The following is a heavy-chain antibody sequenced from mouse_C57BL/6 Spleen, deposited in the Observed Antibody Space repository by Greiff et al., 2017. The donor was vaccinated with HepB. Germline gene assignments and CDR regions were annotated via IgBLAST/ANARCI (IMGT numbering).Heavy chain of an antibody. J-gene: IGHJ2*01. D-gene: IGHD6-2*01. CDR1: GYTFTSYT. Sequence: QVQLQQSGAELARPGASVKMSCKASGYTFTSYTMHWVKQRPGQGLEWIGYINPSSGYTKYNQKFKDKATLTADKSSSTAYMQLSSLTSEDSAVYYCARGRSPLYYFDYWGQGTTLTVSS. V-gene: IGHV1-4*01. CDR2: INPSSGYT. CDR3: ARGRSPLYYFDY.